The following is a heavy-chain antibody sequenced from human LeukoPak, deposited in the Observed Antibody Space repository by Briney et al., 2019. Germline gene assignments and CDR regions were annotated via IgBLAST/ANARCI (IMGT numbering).Heavy chain of an antibody. Sequence: KPSETLSLTCTVSGGSISSSSYYWGWIRQPPGKGLEWIGSIYYSGSTNYNPSLKSRVTISVDKSKNQFSLKLSSVTAADTAVYYCARRIAAAGWRFDPWGQGTLVTVSS. D-gene: IGHD6-13*01. CDR3: ARRIAAAGWRFDP. CDR2: IYYSGST. CDR1: GGSISSSSYY. V-gene: IGHV4-39*07. J-gene: IGHJ5*02.